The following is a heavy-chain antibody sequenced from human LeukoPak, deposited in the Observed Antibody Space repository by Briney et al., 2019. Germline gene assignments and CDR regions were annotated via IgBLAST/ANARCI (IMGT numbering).Heavy chain of an antibody. CDR2: IRGSSDST. V-gene: IGHV3-23*01. D-gene: IGHD6-13*01. Sequence: PGGSLRLSCAASGFTFSNFAMNWVRQAPGKGLEWVPAIRGSSDSTYYADSVTGRFTISRDNSKNTLYLQMNSLRAEDTAIYYCAKGPSIAAAGTFDPWGQGTLVTVSS. CDR1: GFTFSNFA. CDR3: AKGPSIAAAGTFDP. J-gene: IGHJ5*02.